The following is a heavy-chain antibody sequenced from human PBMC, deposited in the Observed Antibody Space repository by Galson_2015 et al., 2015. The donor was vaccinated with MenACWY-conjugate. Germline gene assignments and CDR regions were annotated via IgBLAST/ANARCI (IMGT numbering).Heavy chain of an antibody. Sequence: LRLSCAASGFTFSSYWMYWVRQAPGTGLVWFAHINRDGSSTSYADSVKGRFTISRDNAKNMLYLQMNSLRAEDTAVYYCARDPERGDGYVFDYWGQGTLVTVSS. V-gene: IGHV3-74*01. J-gene: IGHJ4*02. D-gene: IGHD5-24*01. CDR2: INRDGSST. CDR3: ARDPERGDGYVFDY. CDR1: GFTFSSYW.